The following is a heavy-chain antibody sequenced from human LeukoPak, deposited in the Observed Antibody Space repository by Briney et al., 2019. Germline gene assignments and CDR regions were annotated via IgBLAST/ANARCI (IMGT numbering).Heavy chain of an antibody. CDR1: GFTFGTYS. J-gene: IGHJ4*02. CDR3: ARDAMVRGVLIDY. Sequence: PGGSLRLSCAASGFTFGTYSMNWVRQAPGKGLEWVSSISSSSSYIYYADSVKGRFTISRDNAKNSLFLQMSSLRAEDTAVYYYARDAMVRGVLIDYWGQGTLVTVSS. D-gene: IGHD3-10*01. V-gene: IGHV3-21*01. CDR2: ISSSSSYI.